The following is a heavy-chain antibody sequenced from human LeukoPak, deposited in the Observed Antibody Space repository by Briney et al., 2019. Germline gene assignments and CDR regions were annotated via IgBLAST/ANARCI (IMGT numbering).Heavy chain of an antibody. D-gene: IGHD2-2*01. J-gene: IGHJ4*02. Sequence: KSGGSLRLSCAASGFTFSSYAMNWVRQAPGKGLEWVSVISGSGRNTYYADSVKGRFTISRDNAKNSLYLQMNSLRAEDTAVYYCARRYCSSTSCYAFDYWGQGTLVTVSS. CDR3: ARRYCSSTSCYAFDY. V-gene: IGHV3-21*01. CDR2: ISGSGRNT. CDR1: GFTFSSYA.